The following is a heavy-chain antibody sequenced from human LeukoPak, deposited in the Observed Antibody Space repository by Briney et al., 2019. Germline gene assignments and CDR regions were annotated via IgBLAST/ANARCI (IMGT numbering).Heavy chain of an antibody. D-gene: IGHD3-3*01. J-gene: IGHJ5*02. CDR2: IYHSGST. CDR3: ARGITIFGVDLNWFDP. V-gene: IGHV4-34*01. Sequence: SETLSLTGAVYVGSFRGYYWSWIRQPPGKGLDWIGSIYHSGSTYYNPSLKSRVTISVDTSKNQFSLKLSSVTAADTAVYYCARGITIFGVDLNWFDPWGQGTLVTVSS. CDR1: VGSFRGYY.